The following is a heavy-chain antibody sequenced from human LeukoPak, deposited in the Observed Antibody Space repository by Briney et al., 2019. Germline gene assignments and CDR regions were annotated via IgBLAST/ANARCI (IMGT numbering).Heavy chain of an antibody. V-gene: IGHV3-33*01. J-gene: IGHJ3*02. CDR1: GFTFSSYG. CDR3: ARELDAFDI. CDR2: IWYDGSNK. Sequence: PGGSLGLSCAASGFTFSSYGMHWVRQAPGKGLEWVAVIWYDGSNKYYADSVKGRFTISRDNSKNTLYLQMNSLRAEDTAEYYCARELDAFDIWGQGTMVTVSS.